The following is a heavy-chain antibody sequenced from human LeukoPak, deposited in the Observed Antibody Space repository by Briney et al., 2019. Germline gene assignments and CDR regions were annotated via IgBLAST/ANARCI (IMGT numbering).Heavy chain of an antibody. Sequence: GRSLRLSCAASGFIFSSYGMHWVRQAPGKGLVWVAVIWYDGSNKYYADSVKGRFTISRDNSKNTLYLQMNRLRAEDTAVYYCARASIYGDVLGAFDIWGQGTMVTVSS. CDR1: GFIFSSYG. V-gene: IGHV3-33*01. CDR2: IWYDGSNK. CDR3: ARASIYGDVLGAFDI. D-gene: IGHD4-17*01. J-gene: IGHJ3*02.